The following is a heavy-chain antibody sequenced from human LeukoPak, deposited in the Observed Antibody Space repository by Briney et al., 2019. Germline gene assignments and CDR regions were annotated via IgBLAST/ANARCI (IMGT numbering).Heavy chain of an antibody. J-gene: IGHJ4*02. CDR3: ARRLGSGSWGSFDY. V-gene: IGHV5-51*01. D-gene: IGHD3-10*01. CDR1: GYIFTSYW. Sequence: GESLQISCKGSGYIFTSYWIGGGRQVPGKGGEGMGIISPDDSDTQYSPSFQRHVSISADKSISTAYLQCSTLKASDTAMYYCARRLGSGSWGSFDYWGQGTLVTVSS. CDR2: ISPDDSDT.